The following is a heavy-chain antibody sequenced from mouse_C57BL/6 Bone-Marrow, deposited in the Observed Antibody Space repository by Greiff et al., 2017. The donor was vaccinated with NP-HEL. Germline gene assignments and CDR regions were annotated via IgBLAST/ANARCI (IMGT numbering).Heavy chain of an antibody. CDR2: INPSTGGT. V-gene: IGHV1-42*01. CDR3: ARYKYGNYFDY. D-gene: IGHD2-14*01. J-gene: IGHJ2*01. CDR1: GYSFTGYY. Sequence: EVKVVESGPELVKPGASVKISCKASGYSFTGYYMNWVKQSPEKSLEWIGEINPSTGGTTYNQKFKAKATLAVDKSSSTAYMQLKSLTSEDSAVYYCARYKYGNYFDYWGQGTTLTVSS.